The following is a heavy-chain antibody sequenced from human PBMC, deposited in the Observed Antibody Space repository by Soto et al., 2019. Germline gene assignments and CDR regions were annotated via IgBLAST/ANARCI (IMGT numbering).Heavy chain of an antibody. D-gene: IGHD3-22*01. J-gene: IGHJ4*02. CDR2: IWYDGSNK. Sequence: GGSLRLSCAASGFTFSSYGMHWVRQAPGKGLEWVAVIWYDGSNKYYADSVKGRFTISRDNSKNTLYLQMNSLRAEDTAVYYCAREGRLNYYDSSGYYGPFKVYYFDYWGQGTLVTVSS. CDR3: AREGRLNYYDSSGYYGPFKVYYFDY. CDR1: GFTFSSYG. V-gene: IGHV3-33*01.